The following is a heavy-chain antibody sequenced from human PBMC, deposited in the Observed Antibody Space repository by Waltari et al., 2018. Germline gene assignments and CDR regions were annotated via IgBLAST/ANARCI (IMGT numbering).Heavy chain of an antibody. V-gene: IGHV4-39*01. CDR1: GGSISSSSYY. CDR3: ARHWKKSGYRFDP. CDR2: IYYSGST. Sequence: QLQLQESGPGLMKPSETLSLTCTVSGGSISSSSYYWGWIRQSPGKGLEWIGSIYYSGSTYDNPTLKSRVTISGDTSKNQFSLKLSSVTAADTAVYYCARHWKKSGYRFDPWGQGTLVTVSS. J-gene: IGHJ5*02. D-gene: IGHD5-12*01.